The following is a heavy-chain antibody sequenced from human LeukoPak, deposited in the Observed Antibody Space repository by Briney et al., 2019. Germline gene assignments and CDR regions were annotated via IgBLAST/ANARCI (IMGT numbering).Heavy chain of an antibody. CDR1: GYTFTSYG. CDR2: ISAYNGNT. CDR3: ARVYYYGLGSYYTPIFDY. J-gene: IGHJ4*02. V-gene: IGHV1-18*01. Sequence: GASVKVSCKASGYTFTSYGISWVRQAPGQGLEWMGWISAYNGNTNYAQKLQGRVTMTTDTSTSTAYMELRSLRSDDTAVYYCARVYYYGLGSYYTPIFDYWGQGTLVTVSS. D-gene: IGHD3-10*01.